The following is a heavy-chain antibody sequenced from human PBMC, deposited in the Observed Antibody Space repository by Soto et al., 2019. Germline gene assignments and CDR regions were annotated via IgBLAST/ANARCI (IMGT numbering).Heavy chain of an antibody. CDR1: GYTFTSYD. J-gene: IGHJ5*02. CDR2: MNPNSGNT. Sequence: QVQLVQSGAEVKKPGASVKVSCKASGYTFTSYDINWVRQATGQGLEWMGWMNPNSGNTGYAQKFQGRETRTRNTSISTAYMELSSLRSEDTAVYYCARFWGDFWRDVEGNWFDPWGQGTLVTVSS. D-gene: IGHD3-3*01. V-gene: IGHV1-8*01. CDR3: ARFWGDFWRDVEGNWFDP.